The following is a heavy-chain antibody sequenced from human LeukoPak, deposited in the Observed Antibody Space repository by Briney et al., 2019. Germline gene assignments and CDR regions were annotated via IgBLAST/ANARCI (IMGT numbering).Heavy chain of an antibody. D-gene: IGHD2-2*01. Sequence: GESLKISCKGSGYSFTSYWIGWVRQLPGKGREWRGTIYPGDSDTRYSPAFQGHGTISADKSSSTAYLQWSRLKASQNAMYYCARQGCSSTSCYFYYYGMDVWGQGTTVTVSS. J-gene: IGHJ6*02. CDR3: ARQGCSSTSCYFYYYGMDV. CDR2: IYPGDSDT. CDR1: GYSFTSYW. V-gene: IGHV5-51*01.